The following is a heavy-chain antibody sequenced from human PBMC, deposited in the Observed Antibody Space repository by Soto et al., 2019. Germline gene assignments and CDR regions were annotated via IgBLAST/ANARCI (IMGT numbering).Heavy chain of an antibody. V-gene: IGHV4-30-2*01. CDR1: GGSLSSGGYS. CDR2: IYHSGST. J-gene: IGHJ5*02. Sequence: QLQLPESGSGLVKPSQPLALTCAVSGGSLSSGGYSWSWIRQPPGKGLEWIGYIYHSGSTYYNPSLNRRVTISVDRSKTQFSLTLSSVTAADTAVYYCARVPSPWGQGTLVTVSS. CDR3: ARVPSP.